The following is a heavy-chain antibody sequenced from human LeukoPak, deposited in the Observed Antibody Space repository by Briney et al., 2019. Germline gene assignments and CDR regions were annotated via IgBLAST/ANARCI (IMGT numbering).Heavy chain of an antibody. D-gene: IGHD3-10*02. CDR2: IKQDGSEK. V-gene: IGHV3-7*01. CDR3: ARMVGGYYYYYYMDV. Sequence: GGSLRLSCAASGFTFSSYWMSWVRQAPGKGLEWVANIKQDGSEKYYVDSVKGRFTISRDNAKNSLYLQMNSLRAEDTAVYYCARMVGGYYYYYYMDVWGKGTTVTISS. J-gene: IGHJ6*03. CDR1: GFTFSSYW.